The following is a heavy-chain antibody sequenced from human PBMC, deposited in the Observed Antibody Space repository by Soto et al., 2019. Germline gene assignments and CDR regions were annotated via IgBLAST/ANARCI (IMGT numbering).Heavy chain of an antibody. CDR1: GGSFSGYY. CDR2: INHSGST. CDR3: ARVVVVVPYYYYYYMDV. J-gene: IGHJ6*03. D-gene: IGHD2-2*01. Sequence: SETLSLTCAVYGGSFSGYYWSWIRQPPGKGLEWIGEINHSGSTNYNPSLKSRVTISVDTSKNQFSLKLSSVTAADTAVYYCARVVVVVPYYYYYYMDVWGKGTTVTVSS. V-gene: IGHV4-34*01.